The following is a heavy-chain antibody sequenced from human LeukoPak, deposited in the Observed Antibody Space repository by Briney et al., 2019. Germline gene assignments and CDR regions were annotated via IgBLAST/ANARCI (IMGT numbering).Heavy chain of an antibody. J-gene: IGHJ4*02. V-gene: IGHV1-69*05. CDR3: ARDDNYGIFVNVDY. D-gene: IGHD4-11*01. CDR2: IIPIFGTA. CDR1: GGTFSSYA. Sequence: ASVKVSCKASGGTFSSYAISWVRQAPGQGLEWMGGIIPIFGTANYAQKFQGRVTLTTDTSTSTAYMELSSLRSDDTAVYYCARDDNYGIFVNVDYWGQGTLVTVSS.